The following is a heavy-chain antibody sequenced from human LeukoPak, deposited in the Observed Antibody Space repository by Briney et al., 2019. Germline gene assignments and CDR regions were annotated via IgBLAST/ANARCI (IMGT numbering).Heavy chain of an antibody. CDR3: AKHPASIRTFDY. J-gene: IGHJ4*02. V-gene: IGHV3-23*01. D-gene: IGHD1-14*01. CDR2: ISGGGGRT. Sequence: GGSLRLSCAASGFTFSNYAMSWVRQAPGKGLEWVSGISGGGGRTYYADSVKGRFTISRDNSKNTLYLQMNSLRAEDTAAYFCAKHPASIRTFDYWDQGTLVTVSS. CDR1: GFTFSNYA.